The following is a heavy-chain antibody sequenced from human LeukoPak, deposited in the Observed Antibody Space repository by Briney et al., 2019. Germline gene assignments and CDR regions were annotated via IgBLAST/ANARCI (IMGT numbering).Heavy chain of an antibody. J-gene: IGHJ5*02. D-gene: IGHD3-9*01. V-gene: IGHV3-21*01. CDR3: ARDVLRYFDWLFERPGINWFDP. Sequence: PGGSLRLSCAASGFTFSSYSMNCVRQAPGKGVEWVSSISSSSSYLYYADPVKGRFTISRDNAKNSLYLQMNSLRAEDTAVYYCARDVLRYFDWLFERPGINWFDPWGQGTLVTVSS. CDR2: ISSSSSYL. CDR1: GFTFSSYS.